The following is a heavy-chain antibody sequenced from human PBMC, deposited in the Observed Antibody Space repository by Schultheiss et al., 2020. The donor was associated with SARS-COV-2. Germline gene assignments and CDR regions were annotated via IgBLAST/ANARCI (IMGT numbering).Heavy chain of an antibody. V-gene: IGHV4-4*07. J-gene: IGHJ4*02. D-gene: IGHD4-17*01. CDR1: GYSISSGYY. CDR3: ARERPDYGDYLHDY. CDR2: IYTSGST. Sequence: SETLSLTCTVSGYSISSGYYWSWIRQPAGKGLEWIGRIYTSGSTNYNPSLKSRVTMSVDTSKNQFSLKLSSVTAADTAVYYCARERPDYGDYLHDYWGQGTLVTVSS.